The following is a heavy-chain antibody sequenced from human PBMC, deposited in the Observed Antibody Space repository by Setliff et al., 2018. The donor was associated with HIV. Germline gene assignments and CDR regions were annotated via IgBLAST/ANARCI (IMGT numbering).Heavy chain of an antibody. Sequence: SETLSLTCAVSAYSISGGYYWGWIRQPPGKGLEWIGSIYDSGSTSYNPSLSSRLTISVDTSKNQVSLRLSSATAADTGVYYCARHRDPPGSRWIFYYYYMDLWGGGTTVTVSS. V-gene: IGHV4-38-2*01. CDR2: IYDSGST. D-gene: IGHD6-13*01. J-gene: IGHJ6*03. CDR1: AYSISGGYY. CDR3: ARHRDPPGSRWIFYYYYMDL.